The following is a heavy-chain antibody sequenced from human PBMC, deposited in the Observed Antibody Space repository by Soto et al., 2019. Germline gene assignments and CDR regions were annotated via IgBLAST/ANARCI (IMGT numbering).Heavy chain of an antibody. CDR3: ATSRGDILTGYYISNWFDP. CDR1: GFTFSSYA. J-gene: IGHJ5*02. CDR2: ISGSGGST. D-gene: IGHD3-9*01. V-gene: IGHV3-23*01. Sequence: EVQLLESGGGLVQPGGSLRLSCAASGFTFSSYAMSWVRQAPGKGLEWVSAISGSGGSTYYADSVRGRFTISRDNSKNTLYLQMNSLRAEDTAVYYCATSRGDILTGYYISNWFDPWGQGTLVTVSS.